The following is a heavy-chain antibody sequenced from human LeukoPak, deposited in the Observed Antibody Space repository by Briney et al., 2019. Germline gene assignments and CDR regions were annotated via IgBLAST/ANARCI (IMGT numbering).Heavy chain of an antibody. D-gene: IGHD6-13*01. CDR3: TTGSATGTGSGY. CDR1: GFTFGDYV. Sequence: GGSLRLSCTASGFTFGDYVMSWVRQAPGKGLEWVGFVRSKPYGGTTEYAASVKGRFIISRDDSKTIAYLQMNSLKSEDTAVYYCTTGSATGTGSGYWGQGTLVTVSS. CDR2: VRSKPYGGTT. J-gene: IGHJ4*02. V-gene: IGHV3-49*04.